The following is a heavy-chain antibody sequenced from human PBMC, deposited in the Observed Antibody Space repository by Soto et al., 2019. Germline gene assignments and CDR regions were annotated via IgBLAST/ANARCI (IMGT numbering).Heavy chain of an antibody. CDR2: IYRRDDQTT. V-gene: IGHV3-66*01. J-gene: IGHJ4*02. Sequence: SGGSLRLSCAASGFTGGANDMNWVRQAPGRGLEWVSLIYRRDDQTTYYADSVKGRFTISRDTSTNTVSLQMNSLRVEDTAIYYCARDRDYFWGSLDSWGQGALVTVSS. CDR3: ARDRDYFWGSLDS. D-gene: IGHD3-16*01. CDR1: GFTGGAND.